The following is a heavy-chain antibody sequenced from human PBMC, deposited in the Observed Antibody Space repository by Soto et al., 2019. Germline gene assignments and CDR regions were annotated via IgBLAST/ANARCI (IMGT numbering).Heavy chain of an antibody. CDR1: GLTFSSYW. CDR2: INSDGSRT. D-gene: IGHD6-19*01. CDR3: AVAVAGPTAIGY. J-gene: IGHJ4*02. Sequence: EVQLVESGGGLVQPGGSLRLSCAASGLTFSSYWMHWVRQVPGKGLVWVSRINSDGSRTSYADSVKGRFTISRDNAKNTLYLQMNSLRAEDTDVYYCAVAVAGPTAIGYWGQGTLVTVSS. V-gene: IGHV3-74*01.